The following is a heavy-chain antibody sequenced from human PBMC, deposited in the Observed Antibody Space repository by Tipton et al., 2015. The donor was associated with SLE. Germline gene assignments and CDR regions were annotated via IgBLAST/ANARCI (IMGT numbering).Heavy chain of an antibody. Sequence: GLVKPSETMSLTCSVSGVSISSHYWSWIRQPPGKGLEWIGSIFYSGSTSYNSSLKSRVTISVDTSKNQFSLKLRSVTAADTAVYYCARWSHVYGGPVFDYWGQGTLVTVSS. CDR3: ARWSHVYGGPVFDY. V-gene: IGHV4-59*11. J-gene: IGHJ4*02. CDR1: GVSISSHY. D-gene: IGHD4-23*01. CDR2: IFYSGST.